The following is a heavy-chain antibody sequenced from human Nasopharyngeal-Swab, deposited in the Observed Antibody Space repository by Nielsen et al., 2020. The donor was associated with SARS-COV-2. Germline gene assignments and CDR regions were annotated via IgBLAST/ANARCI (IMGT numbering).Heavy chain of an antibody. CDR1: AFTFNTYS. V-gene: IGHV3-21*06. CDR2: ISSTSTYI. J-gene: IGHJ6*04. D-gene: IGHD3-3*01. CDR3: ATLQGFWSAYFEDSAMDV. Sequence: GGSLRRSCAASAFTFNTYSMNWVRQAPGKGLEWVSFISSTSTYIYYADSVKGRFTISRDNARNSLYLQMNSLRAEDTAVYYCATLQGFWSAYFEDSAMDVWGKGTTVTVSS.